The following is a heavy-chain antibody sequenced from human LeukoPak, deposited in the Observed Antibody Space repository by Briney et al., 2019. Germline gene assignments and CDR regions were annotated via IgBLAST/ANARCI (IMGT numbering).Heavy chain of an antibody. Sequence: GASVKVSCKTSGYSFTSHGISWVRQAPGQGLEWMGWISTYNENTDLTQKFQGRVTMTTDESASTAYMELRILRSDDTAMYYCARDIVGDGDLDYWGQGALVTVSS. V-gene: IGHV1-18*01. J-gene: IGHJ4*02. D-gene: IGHD3-16*02. CDR3: ARDIVGDGDLDY. CDR1: GYSFTSHG. CDR2: ISTYNENT.